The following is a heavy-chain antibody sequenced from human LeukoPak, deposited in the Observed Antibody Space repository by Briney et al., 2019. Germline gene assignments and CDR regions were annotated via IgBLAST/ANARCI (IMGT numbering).Heavy chain of an antibody. CDR2: INPNSGGT. J-gene: IGHJ5*02. CDR3: ARDRSGFWSGYRWGNWFDP. V-gene: IGHV1-2*02. CDR1: GYTFTGYY. Sequence: GASVKVSCKASGYTFTGYYMHWVRQAPGQGLEWMGWINPNSGGTNYAQKFQGRVTMTRDTSISTAYMELSRLRSDDTAVYYCARDRSGFWSGYRWGNWFDPWGQGTLVTVSS. D-gene: IGHD3-3*01.